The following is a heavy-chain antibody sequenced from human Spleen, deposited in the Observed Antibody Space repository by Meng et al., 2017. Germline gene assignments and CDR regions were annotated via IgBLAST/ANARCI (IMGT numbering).Heavy chain of an antibody. D-gene: IGHD1-26*01. CDR1: GESFNDYA. CDR2: IYTSGNT. V-gene: IGHV4-4*07. J-gene: IGHJ4*02. Sequence: SETLSLTCTVSGESFNDYAWNWLRQPAGKGLELIGRIYTSGNTNYNPSLKSRVTMSVDTSKKQFSLRLSSMTAADTAVYYCARDGSGSYYAYWGQGTLVTVSS. CDR3: ARDGSGSYYAY.